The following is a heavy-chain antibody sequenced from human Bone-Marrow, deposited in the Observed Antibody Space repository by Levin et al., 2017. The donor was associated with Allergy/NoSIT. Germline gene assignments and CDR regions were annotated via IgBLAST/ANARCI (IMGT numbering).Heavy chain of an antibody. CDR1: GFSVVSHY. V-gene: IGHV3-53*01. D-gene: IGHD3-3*01. J-gene: IGHJ6*02. CDR2: IYSGGRT. Sequence: PGESLKISCAASGFSVVSHYMTWVRQAPGKGLEWVSIIYSGGRTYYADSLKGRFTISRDNSENTLYLQMNSLRVDDTALYYCARYEDYYGMDVWGQGTMVTVAS. CDR3: ARYEDYYGMDV.